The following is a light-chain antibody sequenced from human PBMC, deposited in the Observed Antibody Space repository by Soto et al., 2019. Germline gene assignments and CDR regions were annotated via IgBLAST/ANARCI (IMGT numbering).Light chain of an antibody. V-gene: IGLV2-8*01. CDR2: EVN. CDR1: SNDVGAYNY. CDR3: SSYAGSNNLGV. J-gene: IGLJ1*01. Sequence: QSVLTQPPSASGSPGQSVTISCTGTSNDVGAYNYVSWYQQHPGKAPKLIIYEVNKWPSGVPDRFSGSKSGNTASLTVSGLQAEDEADYYCSSYAGSNNLGVFGTGTKVTVL.